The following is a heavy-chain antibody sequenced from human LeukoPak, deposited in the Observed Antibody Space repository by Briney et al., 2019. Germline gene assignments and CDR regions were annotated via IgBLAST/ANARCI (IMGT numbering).Heavy chain of an antibody. CDR1: GFSLRTYW. D-gene: IGHD6-6*01. V-gene: IGHV3-7*01. CDR3: AKTFGSYSNSKGA. J-gene: IGHJ5*02. CDR2: IKQDGSEK. Sequence: PGGSLRLSCAASGFSLRTYWMSWVRQAPGKGLEWVANIKQDGSEKYYVDSVKGRFTISRDNAKNSLYLQMNSLRAEDTAVYYCAKTFGSYSNSKGAWGQGTLVTVSS.